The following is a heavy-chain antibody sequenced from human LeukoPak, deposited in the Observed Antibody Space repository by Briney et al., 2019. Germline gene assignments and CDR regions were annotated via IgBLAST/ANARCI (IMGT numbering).Heavy chain of an antibody. Sequence: ASVKVSCKASGYTFTSYGISWVRQAPGQGLEWMGWISAYNGNTNYAQKLQGRVTMTRDTSTSTVYMELSSLRSEDTAVYYCARANNGGSYPGPGYWGQGTLVTVSS. CDR1: GYTFTSYG. CDR3: ARANNGGSYPGPGY. V-gene: IGHV1-18*01. CDR2: ISAYNGNT. J-gene: IGHJ4*02. D-gene: IGHD1-26*01.